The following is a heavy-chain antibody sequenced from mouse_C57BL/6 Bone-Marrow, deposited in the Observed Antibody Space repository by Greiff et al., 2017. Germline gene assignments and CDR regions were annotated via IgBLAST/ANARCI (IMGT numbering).Heavy chain of an antibody. D-gene: IGHD2-12*01. Sequence: QVQLQQSGAELARPGASVKLSCKASGYTFTSYGISWVKQRTGQGLEWIGEIYPRSGNTYYNEKFKGKATLTADKSYSKSYLELRSLTSEDSAVYFCARGCYFYAMDYWGRGTSATVSA. CDR3: ARGCYFYAMDY. CDR2: IYPRSGNT. J-gene: IGHJ4*01. CDR1: GYTFTSYG. V-gene: IGHV1-81*01.